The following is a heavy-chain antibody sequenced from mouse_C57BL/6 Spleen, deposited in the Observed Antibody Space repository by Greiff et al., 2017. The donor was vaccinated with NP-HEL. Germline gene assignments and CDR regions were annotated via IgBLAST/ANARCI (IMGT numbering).Heavy chain of an antibody. D-gene: IGHD1-1*01. J-gene: IGHJ4*01. Sequence: EVMLVESGGGLVKPGGSLKLSCAASGFTFSDYGMHWVRQAPEKGLEWVAYISSGSSTIYYADTVKGRFTISRDNAKNNLFLQMTSLRSEDTAMYYCARGAYGSSYDYAMDYWGQGTSVTVSS. CDR3: ARGAYGSSYDYAMDY. CDR1: GFTFSDYG. V-gene: IGHV5-17*01. CDR2: ISSGSSTI.